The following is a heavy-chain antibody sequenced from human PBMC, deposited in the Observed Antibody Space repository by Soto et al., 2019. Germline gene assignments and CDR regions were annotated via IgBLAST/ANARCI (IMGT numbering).Heavy chain of an antibody. V-gene: IGHV3-64*01. Sequence: GGSLRLSCAASGFTFSSYAMHWVRQAPGKGLEYVSAISSNGGSTYYANSVKGRFTISRDNSKNTMYLQMGSLRAEDMAVYYCAREIGGGSCAYDYWGQGT. J-gene: IGHJ4*02. CDR1: GFTFSSYA. D-gene: IGHD2-15*01. CDR2: ISSNGGST. CDR3: AREIGGGSCAYDY.